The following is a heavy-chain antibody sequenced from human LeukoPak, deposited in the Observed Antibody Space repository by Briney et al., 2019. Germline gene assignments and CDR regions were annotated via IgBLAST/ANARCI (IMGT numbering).Heavy chain of an antibody. J-gene: IGHJ5*02. CDR1: GGSISSYY. D-gene: IGHD2-2*01. V-gene: IGHV4-4*09. Sequence: SETLSLTCTASGGSISSYYWSWIRQPPGKGLEWVGYIYTSGSTNYNPSLKSRVTISVDTSKNQFSLKLSSVTAADTAVYYCARLGYCSSTSCYGFDPWGQGTLVTVSS. CDR3: ARLGYCSSTSCYGFDP. CDR2: IYTSGST.